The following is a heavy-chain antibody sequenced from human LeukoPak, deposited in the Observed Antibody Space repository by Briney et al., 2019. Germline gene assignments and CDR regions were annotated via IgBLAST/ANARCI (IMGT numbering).Heavy chain of an antibody. Sequence: SETLSLTCTVSGGSINNYYWSWIRQPAGRGLEWIGHIYSSGSTNCNPSLKSRVTMSVDTSKNQFSLKLSSVTAADTAVYYCARTDRDYYYYYGMDVWGQGTTVTVSS. D-gene: IGHD3-16*02. J-gene: IGHJ6*02. V-gene: IGHV4-4*07. CDR1: GGSINNYY. CDR2: IYSSGST. CDR3: ARTDRDYYYYYGMDV.